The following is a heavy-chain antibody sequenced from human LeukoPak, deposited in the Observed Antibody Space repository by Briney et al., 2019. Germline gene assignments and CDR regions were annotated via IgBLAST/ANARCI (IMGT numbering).Heavy chain of an antibody. CDR1: GGSVSSGSYY. Sequence: SETLSLTCTVSGGSVSSGSYYWSWIRQPPGKGLEWIGYIYYSGSTNYNPSLKSRVTISVDTSKNQFSLKLSSVTAADTAVYYCARSQKYSSSWYSWGQGALDTVSS. D-gene: IGHD6-13*01. J-gene: IGHJ4*02. V-gene: IGHV4-61*01. CDR2: IYYSGST. CDR3: ARSQKYSSSWYS.